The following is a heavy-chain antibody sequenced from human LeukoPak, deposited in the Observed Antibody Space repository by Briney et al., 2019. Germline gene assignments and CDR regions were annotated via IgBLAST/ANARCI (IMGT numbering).Heavy chain of an antibody. J-gene: IGHJ4*02. V-gene: IGHV4-61*02. D-gene: IGHD2-2*02. CDR1: GGSISSGSYY. Sequence: SQTLSLTCTVSGGSISSGSYYWSWIRQPAGKGLEWIGRIHTSGSTNYNPSLKSRVTISVDTSKNQFSLKLSSVTAADTAVYYCASSFNGGYCSSTSCYNRFDYWGQGTLVTVSS. CDR3: ASSFNGGYCSSTSCYNRFDY. CDR2: IHTSGST.